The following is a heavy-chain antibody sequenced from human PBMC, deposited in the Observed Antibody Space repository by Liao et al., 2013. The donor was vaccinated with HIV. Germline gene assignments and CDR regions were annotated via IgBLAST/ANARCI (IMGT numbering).Heavy chain of an antibody. V-gene: IGHV4-38-2*02. Sequence: HLQESGPGLVKPSETLSLTCTVSGDSITRLYNWGWVRQAPGKGLEWIGSLYQSGSTYFNPSLKSRVTLSVDVSKNEFSLKLISVTAADTAIYYCAAPSDYAPTSVLALWAGRDY. CDR1: GDSITRLYN. CDR2: LYQSGST. D-gene: IGHD4-17*01. J-gene: IGHJ4*01. CDR3: AAPSDYAPTSVLALWAGRDY.